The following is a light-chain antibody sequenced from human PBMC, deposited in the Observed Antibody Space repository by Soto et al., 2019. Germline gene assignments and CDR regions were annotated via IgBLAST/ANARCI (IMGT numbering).Light chain of an antibody. CDR2: DVS. CDR3: SSYTSSSTLV. J-gene: IGLJ2*01. V-gene: IGLV2-14*01. CDR1: SSDVGGYNY. Sequence: QSVLTQPASVSGSPGQSITMSCTGTSSDVGGYNYVSWYQQHPGKAPKLMIFDVSNRPSGVSNRSSGSKSGNTASLTISGLQAEDGADYYCSSYTSSSTLVFGGGTKLTLL.